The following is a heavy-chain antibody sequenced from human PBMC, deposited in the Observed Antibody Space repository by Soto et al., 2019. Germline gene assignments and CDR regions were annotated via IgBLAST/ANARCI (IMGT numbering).Heavy chain of an antibody. CDR3: ARTPNYYGDYGIRSYFDY. CDR2: ISYDGSNK. Sequence: PGGSLRLSCAASGFTFSSYAMHWARQAPGKGLEWVAVISYDGSNKYYADSVKGRFTISRDNSKNTLYLQMNSLRAEDTAVYYCARTPNYYGDYGIRSYFDYWGQGTLVTVSS. V-gene: IGHV3-30-3*01. J-gene: IGHJ4*02. D-gene: IGHD4-17*01. CDR1: GFTFSSYA.